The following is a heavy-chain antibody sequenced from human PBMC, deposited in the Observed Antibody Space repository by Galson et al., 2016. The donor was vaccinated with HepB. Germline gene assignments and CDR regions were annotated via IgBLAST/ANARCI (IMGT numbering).Heavy chain of an antibody. D-gene: IGHD4-17*01. J-gene: IGHJ5*01. CDR2: IKNKIDGGTT. V-gene: IGHV3-15*01. CDR1: GFTFPNAW. Sequence: SLRLSCAASGFTFPNAWMSWVRQAPGKGLEWIGRIKNKIDGGTTDYAAPVKGRFTISRGDSKNTLFLQMDSLKTDDTAVYYCTTDGPDYGDYDFGDCWGHGTLVTVSS. CDR3: TTDGPDYGDYDFGDC.